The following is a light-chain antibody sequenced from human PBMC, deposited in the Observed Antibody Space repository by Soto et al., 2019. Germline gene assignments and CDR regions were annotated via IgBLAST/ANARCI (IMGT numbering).Light chain of an antibody. J-gene: IGKJ2*01. CDR3: QQYTRYLYT. CDR2: DAS. CDR1: QSISSW. Sequence: DIQMTQSPSTLSASVGDRVTITCRASQSISSWLAWYQQKPGKAPKLLIYDASSLESGVPSRLSGSGSGTEFTLTIRSLQPDDFATYYCQQYTRYLYTFGQGTKLDIK. V-gene: IGKV1-5*01.